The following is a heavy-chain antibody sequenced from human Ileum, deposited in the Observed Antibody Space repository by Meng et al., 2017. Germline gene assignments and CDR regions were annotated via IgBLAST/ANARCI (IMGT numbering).Heavy chain of an antibody. V-gene: IGHV4-31*02. CDR2: IFYGGTN. D-gene: IGHD3-10*01. Sequence: KLSRTCLFLCTLYGGSISVGVYYWRLIRLHEGRVLGWVGYIFYGGTNYYNPSLNSRFSIYVDKSKNQLYLKMTCVTAADTAVYYCARVRRIRGLLLDHWGQGTLVTVSS. CDR3: ARVRRIRGLLLDH. CDR1: GGSISVGVYY. J-gene: IGHJ4*02.